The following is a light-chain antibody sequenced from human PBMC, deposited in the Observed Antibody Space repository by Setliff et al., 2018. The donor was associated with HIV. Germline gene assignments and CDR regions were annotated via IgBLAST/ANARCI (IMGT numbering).Light chain of an antibody. V-gene: IGKV1-5*03. Sequence: DIQMTQSPATLSASVGDRVTITCRASQSINDWLAWYQQKPGKAPKLLISKASSLESGVPSRFSGSGSDTEFTLTISNLQPDDLGTYYCQQYNSYRLTFGGGTKV. CDR1: QSINDW. CDR3: QQYNSYRLT. J-gene: IGKJ4*01. CDR2: KAS.